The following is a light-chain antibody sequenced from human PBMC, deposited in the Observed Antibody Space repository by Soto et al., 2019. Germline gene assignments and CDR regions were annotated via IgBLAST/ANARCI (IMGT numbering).Light chain of an antibody. J-gene: IGLJ2*01. V-gene: IGLV2-23*01. CDR1: SSDVGSYNL. Sequence: QSVLTQPASVSGSPGQSITISCTGTSSDVGSYNLVSWYQHHPGKAPKLMLYEGSKRPSGVSNRFSGSKSGNTASLTISGLQAEDEADYYCCSYAGSSTVVFGGGTKLTVL. CDR2: EGS. CDR3: CSYAGSSTVV.